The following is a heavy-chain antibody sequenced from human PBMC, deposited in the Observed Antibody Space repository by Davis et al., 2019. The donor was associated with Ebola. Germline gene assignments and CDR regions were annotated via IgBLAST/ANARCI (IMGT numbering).Heavy chain of an antibody. CDR3: ARDGLAAGGVTMKCLDY. J-gene: IGHJ4*01. CDR2: IAYDGTTQ. D-gene: IGHD3-22*01. V-gene: IGHV3-30*14. CDR1: GFTFSSYA. Sequence: GESLKISCAASGFTFSSYAIHGVRQAPGKGLEWGAVIAYDGTTQYYADSVKGRFTISRDNSKNTLYLQMNSLRDEDTAVYYCARDGLAAGGVTMKCLDYWGHGTLVTVSS.